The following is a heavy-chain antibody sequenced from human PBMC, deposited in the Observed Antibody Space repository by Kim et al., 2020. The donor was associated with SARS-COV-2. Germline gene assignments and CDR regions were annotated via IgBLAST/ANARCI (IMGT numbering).Heavy chain of an antibody. CDR1: RFTFSSYS. J-gene: IGHJ4*02. V-gene: IGHV3-21*01. CDR3: ARPRHSYGNWNYAEAFDY. Sequence: GGSLRLSCAASRFTFSSYSMNWVRQAPGKGLEWVSSISSSSSYIYYADSVKGRFTISRDNAKNSLYLQMNSLRAEDTAVYYCARPRHSYGNWNYAEAFDYWGQGTLVTVSS. CDR2: ISSSSSYI. D-gene: IGHD1-7*01.